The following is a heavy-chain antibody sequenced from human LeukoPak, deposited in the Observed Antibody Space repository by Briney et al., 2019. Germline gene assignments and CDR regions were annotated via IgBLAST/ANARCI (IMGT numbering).Heavy chain of an antibody. V-gene: IGHV3-11*06. Sequence: GGSLRLSCVASGFTFSDYYMNWIRQAPGKGLEWISYISSSGSYTNYADSVKGRFTISRDNAKDSLYLQVSSLRVEDTAVYYCARGTWGPPGYYFGTSGNHFDHWSQGTLVTVSS. J-gene: IGHJ4*02. CDR2: ISSSGSYT. D-gene: IGHD3-22*01. CDR1: GFTFSDYY. CDR3: ARGTWGPPGYYFGTSGNHFDH.